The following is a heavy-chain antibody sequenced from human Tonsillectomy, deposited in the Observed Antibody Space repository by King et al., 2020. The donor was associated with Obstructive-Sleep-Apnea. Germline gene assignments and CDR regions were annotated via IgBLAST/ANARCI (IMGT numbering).Heavy chain of an antibody. Sequence: QLVESGGGLVQPGGSLRLSCAASGFTFSTYSMNWVRQAPGKGLEWGAYIISSSSTIYFANSVKGRLTISRDNAKNSLYLQVNSLRAEDTAVYYCARRIYDSSAYVVDYWGQGTLVTVSS. V-gene: IGHV3-48*04. D-gene: IGHD3-22*01. CDR2: IISSSSTI. CDR3: ARRIYDSSAYVVDY. CDR1: GFTFSTYS. J-gene: IGHJ4*02.